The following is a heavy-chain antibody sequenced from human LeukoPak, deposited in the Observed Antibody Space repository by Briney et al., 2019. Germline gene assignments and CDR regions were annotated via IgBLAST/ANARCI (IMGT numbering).Heavy chain of an antibody. V-gene: IGHV5-51*01. D-gene: IGHD1-26*01. J-gene: IGHJ4*02. CDR2: IYPGDSDT. CDR1: GYSFPSYW. Sequence: GESLKISCQGSGYSFPSYWIGWVRQMPGKGLEWMGIIYPGDSDTRYSPSFQGQVTISADKSISTAYLQWSSLKASDTAMYYCARQGVGSLRTIDYWGQGTLVTVSS. CDR3: ARQGVGSLRTIDY.